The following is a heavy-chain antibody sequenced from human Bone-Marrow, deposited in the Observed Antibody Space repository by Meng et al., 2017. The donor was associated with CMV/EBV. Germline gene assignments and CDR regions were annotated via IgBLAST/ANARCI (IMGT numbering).Heavy chain of an antibody. D-gene: IGHD2-2*01. J-gene: IGHJ4*02. CDR2: INHSGST. V-gene: IGHV4-34*01. Sequence: SETLSLTCAVYGGSFSGYYWSWIRQPPGKGLEWIGEINHSGSTNYNPYLKSRVTISVDTSKNQFSLKLSPVIAADTAVYYCARGAGGVPAAKSDGGFDYWGQGTMVTVSS. CDR3: ARGAGGVPAAKSDGGFDY. CDR1: GGSFSGYY.